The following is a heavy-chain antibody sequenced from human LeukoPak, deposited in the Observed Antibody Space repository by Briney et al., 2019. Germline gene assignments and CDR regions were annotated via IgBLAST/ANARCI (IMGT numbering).Heavy chain of an antibody. J-gene: IGHJ6*02. CDR1: GGTFSSYA. CDR3: ATGIVAAAGHCYYYGMDV. V-gene: IGHV1-69*13. CDR2: IIPIFGTA. D-gene: IGHD6-13*01. Sequence: SVKVSCKASGGTFSSYAISWVRQAPGQGLEWMGGIIPIFGTANYAQKFQGRVTITADESTSTAYMELSSLRSEDTAVYYCATGIVAAAGHCYYYGMDVWGQGTTVTVSS.